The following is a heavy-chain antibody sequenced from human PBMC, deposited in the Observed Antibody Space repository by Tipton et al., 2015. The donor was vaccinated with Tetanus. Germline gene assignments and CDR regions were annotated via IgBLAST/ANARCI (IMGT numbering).Heavy chain of an antibody. V-gene: IGHV4-34*01. D-gene: IGHD3-16*02. Sequence: TLSLTCAVYAGSFSGYYWTWIRQSPGEGLEWIGEINHSGSTNYNPSLKSRVTMSVDTSKNQFSLKLSSVTAADTAVYYCARHDLRLGELSLLSPFDYWGQGTLVTVSS. CDR3: ARHDLRLGELSLLSPFDY. J-gene: IGHJ4*02. CDR1: AGSFSGYY. CDR2: INHSGST.